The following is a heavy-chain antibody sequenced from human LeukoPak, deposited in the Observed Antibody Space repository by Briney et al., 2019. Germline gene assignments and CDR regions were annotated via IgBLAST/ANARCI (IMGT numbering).Heavy chain of an antibody. Sequence: PGGSLRLSCAASGFTVSSNHMSWVRQAPGKGLEWVSVIYSGGSTYYADSVKGRFTISRDNSKNTLYLQMNSLRAEDTAVYYCARNIAAAEFYYYYGMDVWGQGTTVTVSS. CDR3: ARNIAAAEFYYYYGMDV. CDR1: GFTVSSNH. CDR2: IYSGGST. D-gene: IGHD6-13*01. V-gene: IGHV3-66*01. J-gene: IGHJ6*02.